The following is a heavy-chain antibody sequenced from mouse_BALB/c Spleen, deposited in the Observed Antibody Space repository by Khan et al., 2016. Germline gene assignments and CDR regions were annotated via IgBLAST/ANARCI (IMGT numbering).Heavy chain of an antibody. D-gene: IGHD1-1*01. V-gene: IGHV5-6*01. CDR1: GFTFSSYG. Sequence: EVELVESGGDLVKPGGSLKLSCAASGFTFSSYGMSWVRQTPDKRLEWVATISSGGSYTYYPDSVKGRFTISRDNAKNTLYLQMSSLKPEDTAMYYWARHRNYGSSPVYFDYWGQGTTLTVSS. J-gene: IGHJ2*01. CDR3: ARHRNYGSSPVYFDY. CDR2: ISSGGSYT.